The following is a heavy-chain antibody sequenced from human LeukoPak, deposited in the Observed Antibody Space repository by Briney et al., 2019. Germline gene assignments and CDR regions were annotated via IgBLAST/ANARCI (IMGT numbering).Heavy chain of an antibody. J-gene: IGHJ3*01. V-gene: IGHV7-4-1*02. D-gene: IGHD3-9*01. Sequence: ASVKVSCKASGYTFTDYPMNWVRQAPGQGLEWMGWINTDTGNPTYAQGFTGHYVFPLDTSVSTAYLQITSLKAEDTAVYYCARADLTGSKVAFDVWGQGTMVTVSS. CDR2: INTDTGNP. CDR3: ARADLTGSKVAFDV. CDR1: GYTFTDYP.